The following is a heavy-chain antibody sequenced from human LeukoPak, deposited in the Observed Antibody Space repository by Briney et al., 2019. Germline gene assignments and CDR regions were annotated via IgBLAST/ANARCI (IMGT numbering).Heavy chain of an antibody. CDR2: ISSRGSYT. Sequence: GGSLRLSCAASGFTFSNYNMNWVRQAPGKGPEWVSYISSRGSYTYYADSVKGRFTISRDNAKNSLYLQMNSLRAEDTAVYYCARIDAFDIWGQGTMVTVSS. CDR3: ARIDAFDI. V-gene: IGHV3-21*06. J-gene: IGHJ3*02. CDR1: GFTFSNYN.